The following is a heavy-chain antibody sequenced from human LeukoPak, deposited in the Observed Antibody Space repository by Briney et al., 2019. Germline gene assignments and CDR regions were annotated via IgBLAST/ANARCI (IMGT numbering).Heavy chain of an antibody. CDR2: IYSGGST. CDR3: ARDWYYYGSGTYYNYYYFGMDV. V-gene: IGHV3-53*01. J-gene: IGHJ6*02. CDR1: GFTVSSNY. D-gene: IGHD3-10*01. Sequence: PGGSLRLSCAASGFTVSSNYMSWVRQAPGKGLEWVSVIYSGGSTYYADSVKGRFTISRDNSKNTLYLQMNSLRAEDTAVYYCARDWYYYGSGTYYNYYYFGMDVWGQGTTVTVSS.